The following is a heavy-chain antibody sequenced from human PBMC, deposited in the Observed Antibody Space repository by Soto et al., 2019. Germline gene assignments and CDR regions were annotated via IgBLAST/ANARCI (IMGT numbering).Heavy chain of an antibody. D-gene: IGHD2-21*01. V-gene: IGHV1-69*02. CDR1: GGTFSTYS. Sequence: QVQLVQSGAEVKKPGSSVKVSCKASGGTFSTYSMFWVRQAPGQGLEWMGRIIPRLGVRNYAQRFQDRITITADKSTATVHMELSSLRSEGTALYSCTIGSWSGEVFDIWGQGTMVTVSS. J-gene: IGHJ3*02. CDR2: IIPRLGVR. CDR3: TIGSWSGEVFDI.